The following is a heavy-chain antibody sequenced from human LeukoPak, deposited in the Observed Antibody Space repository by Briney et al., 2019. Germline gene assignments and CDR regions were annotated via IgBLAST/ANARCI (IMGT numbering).Heavy chain of an antibody. J-gene: IGHJ4*02. D-gene: IGHD3-9*01. V-gene: IGHV4-59*08. CDR3: ARHSYDILTGYKD. Sequence: SETPSLTCTVSGGSISSYYWSWIRQPPGRGLEWIGYIYYSGSTNYNPSLKSRVTISVDTSKNQFSLKLSSVTAADTAVYYCARHSYDILTGYKDWGQGTLVTVSS. CDR1: GGSISSYY. CDR2: IYYSGST.